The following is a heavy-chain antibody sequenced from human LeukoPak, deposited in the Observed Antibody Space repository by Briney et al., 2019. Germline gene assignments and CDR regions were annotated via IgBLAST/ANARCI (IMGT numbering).Heavy chain of an antibody. D-gene: IGHD2-15*01. CDR2: TYYRSKWNN. CDR1: GDSVSTNSVA. V-gene: IGHV6-1*01. Sequence: PSQTLSLTCAISGDSVSTNSVAWNWIRQPPSRGLEWLGRTYYRSKWNNDYAVSVKSRITINPDTSKNQFSLQLNSVTPDDTALYYCARGRYSGFDLWGQGTMVTVSS. CDR3: ARGRYSGFDL. J-gene: IGHJ3*01.